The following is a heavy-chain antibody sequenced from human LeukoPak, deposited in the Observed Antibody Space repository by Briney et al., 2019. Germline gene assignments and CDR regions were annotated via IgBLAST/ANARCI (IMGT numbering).Heavy chain of an antibody. CDR3: AGYCSGGRCPDS. J-gene: IGHJ4*02. Sequence: GGSLRLSCAASGFTFSSYAMSWVRQAPGKGLEWVSAISGSGGSTYYADSVKGRFTISRDNSKNTLYLQMNSLRAEDTAVYYCAGYCSGGRCPDSWGQGTLVTVSS. CDR2: ISGSGGST. CDR1: GFTFSSYA. V-gene: IGHV3-23*01. D-gene: IGHD2-15*01.